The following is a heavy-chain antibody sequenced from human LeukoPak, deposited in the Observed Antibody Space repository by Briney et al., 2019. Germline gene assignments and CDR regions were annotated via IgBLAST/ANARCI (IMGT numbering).Heavy chain of an antibody. CDR2: ISGSGGST. V-gene: IGHV3-23*01. CDR3: ARGAYSSGWYLIGDAFDI. Sequence: SGGSLRLSCAASGFTFSSYAMSWVRQAPGKGLEWVSAISGSGGSTYYADSVKGRFTISRDNAKNSLYLQMNSLRAEDTAVYYCARGAYSSGWYLIGDAFDIWGRGTMVTVSS. CDR1: GFTFSSYA. D-gene: IGHD6-19*01. J-gene: IGHJ3*02.